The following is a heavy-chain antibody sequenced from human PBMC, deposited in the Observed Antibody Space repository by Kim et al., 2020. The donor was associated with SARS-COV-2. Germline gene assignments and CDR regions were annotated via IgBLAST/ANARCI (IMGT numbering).Heavy chain of an antibody. CDR3: ARADSGTYNY. D-gene: IGHD1-26*01. Sequence: ASVKVSCKASGYTFTSYYIHWVRQAPGQGLEWMGVINPSGGSTTYAPKFQGRVTMARDTSTSTVYMELSSLKSEDTAVYYCARADSGTYNYWGQGTLVTV. CDR1: GYTFTSYY. V-gene: IGHV1-46*01. CDR2: INPSGGST. J-gene: IGHJ4*02.